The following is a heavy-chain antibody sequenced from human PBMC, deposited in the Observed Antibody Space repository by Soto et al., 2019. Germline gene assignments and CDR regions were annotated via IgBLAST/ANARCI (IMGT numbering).Heavy chain of an antibody. D-gene: IGHD6-19*01. CDR2: ISAYNGNT. V-gene: IGHV1-18*01. CDR1: GYTFTSYG. CDR3: ARSHRIAVAGGGFDP. Sequence: QVQLVQSGAEVKKPGASVKVSCKASGYTFTSYGISWVRQAPGQGLEWMGWISAYNGNTNYAQKLQGRVTMTTDTSTSTAYMELRRLRSDDTAVYYCARSHRIAVAGGGFDPWGQGTLVTVSS. J-gene: IGHJ5*02.